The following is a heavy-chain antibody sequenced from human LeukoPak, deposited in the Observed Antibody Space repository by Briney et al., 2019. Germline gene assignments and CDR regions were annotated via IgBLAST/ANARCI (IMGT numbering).Heavy chain of an antibody. Sequence: GESLKISCKGSGYSFTSYWIGWVRQMPGKGLEWMGIIYPGDSDTRYSPSFQGQVTISADKSISTAYLQWSSLKASDTAMYYCARLKDGYNYYYYYMDVWGKGTTVTISS. CDR1: GYSFTSYW. CDR2: IYPGDSDT. D-gene: IGHD5-24*01. V-gene: IGHV5-51*01. J-gene: IGHJ6*03. CDR3: ARLKDGYNYYYYYMDV.